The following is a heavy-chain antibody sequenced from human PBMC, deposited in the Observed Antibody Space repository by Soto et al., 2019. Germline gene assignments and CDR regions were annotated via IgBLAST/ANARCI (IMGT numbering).Heavy chain of an antibody. CDR2: IWYDGSNK. V-gene: IGHV3-33*01. Sequence: QVQLVESGGGVVQPGRSLRLSCAASGFTFSSYGMHWVRQAPGKGLEWVAVIWYDGSNKYYADSVKGRFTISRDNSKNTLYLQMNSLRAEDTGVYYCARDGVYLGATVTTDWGQGTLVTVSS. J-gene: IGHJ4*02. CDR3: ARDGVYLGATVTTD. CDR1: GFTFSSYG. D-gene: IGHD4-17*01.